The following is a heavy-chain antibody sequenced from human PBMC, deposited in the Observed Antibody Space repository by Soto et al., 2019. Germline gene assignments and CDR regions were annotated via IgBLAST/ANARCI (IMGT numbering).Heavy chain of an antibody. V-gene: IGHV3-23*01. CDR2: ISGSGGST. CDR3: SKAQAAAAPYYYGMDV. D-gene: IGHD6-13*01. Sequence: GGSLRLSCAASGFTFSSYAMSWVRQAPGKGLKWVSAISGSGGSTYYADTVKGRFTISKDNSKNTLYLQMNSLRAEDTAVYYYSKAQAAAAPYYYGMDVWGQGTTVTVAS. CDR1: GFTFSSYA. J-gene: IGHJ6*02.